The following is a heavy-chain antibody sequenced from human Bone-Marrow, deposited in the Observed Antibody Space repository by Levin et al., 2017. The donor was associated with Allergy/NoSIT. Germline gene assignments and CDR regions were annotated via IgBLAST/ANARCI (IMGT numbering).Heavy chain of an antibody. CDR1: GFTFSSYG. V-gene: IGHV3-30*18. CDR2: ISYDGSNK. J-gene: IGHJ6*02. CDR3: AKDLGSGYYYVEGERTYYDYGMDV. Sequence: PGGSLRLSCAASGFTFSSYGMHWVRQAPGKGLEWVAVISYDGSNKYYADSVKGRFTISRDNSKNTLYLQMNSLRAEDTAVYYCAKDLGSGYYYVEGERTYYDYGMDVWGQGTTVTVSS. D-gene: IGHD3-22*01.